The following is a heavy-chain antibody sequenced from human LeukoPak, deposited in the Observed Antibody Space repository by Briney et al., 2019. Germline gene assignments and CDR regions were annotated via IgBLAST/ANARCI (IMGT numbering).Heavy chain of an antibody. CDR3: ARPRQGIVGATGFDY. V-gene: IGHV5-51*01. CDR2: IYPSDSDT. D-gene: IGHD1-26*01. CDR1: EYSFATYW. Sequence: GESLKISCQGSEYSFATYWIAWLRQMPGKGLEWMGIIYPSDSDTRYSPSFQGQVTISADKSIKTAYLQWSSLKASDTAMYYCARPRQGIVGATGFDYWGQETLVTVSS. J-gene: IGHJ4*02.